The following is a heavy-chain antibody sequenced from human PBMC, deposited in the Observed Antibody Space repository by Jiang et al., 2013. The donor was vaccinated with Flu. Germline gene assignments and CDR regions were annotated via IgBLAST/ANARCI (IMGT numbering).Heavy chain of an antibody. D-gene: IGHD6-19*01. J-gene: IGHJ4*02. V-gene: IGHV2-70*01. Sequence: KPTQTLTLTCTFSGFSLSTSGMCVSWIRQPPGKALEWLALIDWDDDKYYSTSLKTRLTISKDTSKNQVVLTMTNMDPVDTATYYCARIRYSSGWYPPDYWGQGTLVTVSS. CDR2: IDWDDDK. CDR1: GFSLSTSGMC. CDR3: ARIRYSSGWYPPDY.